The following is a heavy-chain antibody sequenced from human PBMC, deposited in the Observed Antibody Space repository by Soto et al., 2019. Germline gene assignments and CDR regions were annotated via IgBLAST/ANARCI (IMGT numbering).Heavy chain of an antibody. Sequence: GGSLRLSCAASGFTFDDYAMHWVRQAPGKGLEWVSGISWNSGSIGYADSVKGRFTISRDNAKNSLYLQMNSLRAEDTALYYCAKSQGRVAGTFDYWGQGTLVTVSS. J-gene: IGHJ4*02. V-gene: IGHV3-9*01. D-gene: IGHD6-19*01. CDR1: GFTFDDYA. CDR2: ISWNSGSI. CDR3: AKSQGRVAGTFDY.